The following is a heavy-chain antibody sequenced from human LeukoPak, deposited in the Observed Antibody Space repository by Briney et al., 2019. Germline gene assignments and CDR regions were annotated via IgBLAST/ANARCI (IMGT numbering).Heavy chain of an antibody. CDR1: GGSISSSSYY. Sequence: SDSLSLICTVSGGSISSSSYYWAWLHQPPGKGLEWFGSIYYSGSTYYNPSLKSRVTISVDTSKNQFSLKLSSVTAADTAVYYCARVVSAGYYFDYWGQGTLVTVSS. CDR2: IYYSGST. CDR3: ARVVSAGYYFDY. D-gene: IGHD6-13*01. V-gene: IGHV4-39*07. J-gene: IGHJ4*02.